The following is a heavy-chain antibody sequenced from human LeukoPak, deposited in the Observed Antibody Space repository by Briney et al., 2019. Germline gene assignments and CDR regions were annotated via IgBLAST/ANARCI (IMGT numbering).Heavy chain of an antibody. CDR1: GFTFSSYA. V-gene: IGHV3-30-3*01. D-gene: IGHD5-24*01. CDR2: ISFDGSNK. CDR3: ARDSGEMATTYVFDY. J-gene: IGHJ4*02. Sequence: PGGSLRLPCAASGFTFSSYAMHWVRQAPGKGLEWVAVISFDGSNKYYADSVKGRFTISRDNSKNTLYLQMNSLRAEDTAVYYCARDSGEMATTYVFDYWGQGTLVTVSS.